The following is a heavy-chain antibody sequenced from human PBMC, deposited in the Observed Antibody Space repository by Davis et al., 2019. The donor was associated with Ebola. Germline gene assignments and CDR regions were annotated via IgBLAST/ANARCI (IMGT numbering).Heavy chain of an antibody. Sequence: PAGSLRLSCAASGLSFTNYGMNWVRQAPGKGPEWVSYSSTTISTTYYADSVKGRFTMSRDNGKNSVYLQMSSLRDEDTAVYYCARGGCGNGVCTRDFDYWGQGTLVTVSS. V-gene: IGHV3-48*02. D-gene: IGHD2-8*01. CDR2: SSTTISTT. J-gene: IGHJ4*02. CDR3: ARGGCGNGVCTRDFDY. CDR1: GLSFTNYG.